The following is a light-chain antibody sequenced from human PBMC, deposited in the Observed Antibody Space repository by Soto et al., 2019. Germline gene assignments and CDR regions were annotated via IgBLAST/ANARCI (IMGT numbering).Light chain of an antibody. CDR2: AAS. CDR3: QQYYSYPRT. V-gene: IGKV1-8*01. Sequence: IQMTQSPLSLSASVGDRVTITCRASQGISSYLAWYQQKPGKAPKLLIYAASTLQSGVPSRFSGSGSGKDFTLTISCLQSEDFATYYCQQYYSYPRTLGQGTKVDIK. J-gene: IGKJ1*01. CDR1: QGISSY.